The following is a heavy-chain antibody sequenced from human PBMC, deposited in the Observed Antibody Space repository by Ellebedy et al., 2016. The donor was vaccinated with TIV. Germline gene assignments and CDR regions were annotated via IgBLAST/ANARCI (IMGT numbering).Heavy chain of an antibody. D-gene: IGHD1-26*01. CDR2: ISSSSSYI. CDR1: GFTFSRYS. Sequence: GESLKISXEASGFTFSRYSMNWVRQAPGKGLEWVSSISSSSSYIYYADSVKGRFTISRDDAKNSLYLQMNSLRAEDTAVYYAYSGGYWGQGTLVTVSS. CDR3: YSGGY. J-gene: IGHJ4*02. V-gene: IGHV3-21*01.